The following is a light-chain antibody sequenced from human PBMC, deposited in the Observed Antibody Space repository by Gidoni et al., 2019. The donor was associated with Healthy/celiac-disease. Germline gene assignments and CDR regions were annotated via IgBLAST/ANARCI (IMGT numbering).Light chain of an antibody. Sequence: DIQMTQSHSSLSASVGDRVTITCRASQSISSYLNWYQQKPGKAPKLLIYAASSLQSGVPSRFSGSGSGTDFTLTISSLQPEDFATYYCQQSYSTPGTFGPXTKVDIK. V-gene: IGKV1-39*01. CDR2: AAS. CDR1: QSISSY. CDR3: QQSYSTPGT. J-gene: IGKJ3*01.